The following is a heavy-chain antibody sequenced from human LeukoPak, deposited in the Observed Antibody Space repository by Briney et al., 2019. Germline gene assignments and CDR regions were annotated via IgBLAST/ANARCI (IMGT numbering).Heavy chain of an antibody. CDR3: ARERSYDFWSGAFDY. J-gene: IGHJ4*02. CDR1: GFTVSTNY. CDR2: IYSGGLT. D-gene: IGHD3-3*01. Sequence: GGSLRLSCAASGFTVSTNYMSWVRQAPGKGLEWVSLIYSGGLTYYADSVKGRFTISRDNSKNTLYLQMNSLRAEDTAVYYCARERSYDFWSGAFDYWGQGTLVTVSS. V-gene: IGHV3-53*01.